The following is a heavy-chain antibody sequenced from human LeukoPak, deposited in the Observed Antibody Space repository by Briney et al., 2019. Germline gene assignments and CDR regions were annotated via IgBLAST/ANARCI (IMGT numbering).Heavy chain of an antibody. D-gene: IGHD5-24*01. CDR2: ISPNSGGT. V-gene: IGHV1-2*02. CDR1: GYTFTGYY. CDR3: ARGLPGTTITGSFDY. Sequence: ASVKLSCKASGYTFTGYYVNWVRQAPGQGLEWMGCISPNSGGTKYAQKFQGRVTVTRDTSISTAYMELSSLRPDDTAVYYCARGLPGTTITGSFDYWGQGPLVPVSS. J-gene: IGHJ4*02.